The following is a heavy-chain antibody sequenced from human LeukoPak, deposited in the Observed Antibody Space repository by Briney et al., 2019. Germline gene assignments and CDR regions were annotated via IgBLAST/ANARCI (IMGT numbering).Heavy chain of an antibody. J-gene: IGHJ3*02. V-gene: IGHV3-66*01. CDR1: GFTVSSNY. D-gene: IGHD3-16*02. Sequence: PGGSLRLSCAVSGFTVSSNYMSWVRQAPGKGLEWVSVIYSGGSTYYADSVKGRFTISRDNSKNTLYLQMNSLRAEDTAVYYCARFRLRLGELSLGDAFDIWGQGTMVTVSS. CDR2: IYSGGST. CDR3: ARFRLRLGELSLGDAFDI.